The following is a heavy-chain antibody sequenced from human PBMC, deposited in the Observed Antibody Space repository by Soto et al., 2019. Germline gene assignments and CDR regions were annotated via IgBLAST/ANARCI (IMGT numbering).Heavy chain of an antibody. V-gene: IGHV4-61*01. CDR1: CDSVTFGHYT. CDR3: ARSQSESAGSTLGRSLDA. Sequence: SATLSLTCIVSCDSVTFGHYTCSWIRQPPWKGLELIVHIFFSGATNYSPSLKSRVTMPVDASLSQLPLNLPSVPAAESAIYFFARSQSESAGSTLGRSLDAWRHGTTVNVSS. D-gene: IGHD3-10*01. J-gene: IGHJ6*02. CDR2: IFFSGAT.